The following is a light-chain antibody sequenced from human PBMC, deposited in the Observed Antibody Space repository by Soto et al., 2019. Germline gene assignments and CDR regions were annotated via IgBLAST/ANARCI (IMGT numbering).Light chain of an antibody. CDR2: DAS. J-gene: IGKJ1*01. V-gene: IGKV3-11*01. Sequence: EIVLTQSPAPLSLSPGARATLSRRASQSVSRYLAWYQQKPGQAPRLLIYDASNRATGIPARFSGSGAGADFTHSISSLELEGFAVDSCEQRSYGHQACAQGPKMAIK. CDR1: QSVSRY. CDR3: EQRSYGHQA.